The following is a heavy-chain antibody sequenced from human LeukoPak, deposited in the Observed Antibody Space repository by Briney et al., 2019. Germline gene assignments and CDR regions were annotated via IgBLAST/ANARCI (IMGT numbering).Heavy chain of an antibody. D-gene: IGHD3-22*01. Sequence: GGSLRLSCAASGFTFSSYGMHWVRQAPGKGLEWVAVIWYDGSNKYYADSVKGRFTISRDNSKNTLYLQMNSLRAEDTAVYYCARDGNYYYDSSGYYQHWGQGTLVTVSS. CDR2: IWYDGSNK. V-gene: IGHV3-33*01. CDR3: ARDGNYYYDSSGYYQH. CDR1: GFTFSSYG. J-gene: IGHJ1*01.